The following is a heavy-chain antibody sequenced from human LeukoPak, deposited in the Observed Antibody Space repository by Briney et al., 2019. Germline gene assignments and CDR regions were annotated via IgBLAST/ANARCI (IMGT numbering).Heavy chain of an antibody. CDR3: ARARNDYGDYFFDY. CDR2: ISSNGGST. D-gene: IGHD4-17*01. J-gene: IGHJ4*02. Sequence: GGSLRLSCAASGFTFSSYAMHWVRQAPGKGLEYVSAISSNGGSTYYANSVKGRFTISRDNSKNTLYLQMGSLRAEDMAVYYCARARNDYGDYFFDYWGQGTLVTGSS. V-gene: IGHV3-64*01. CDR1: GFTFSSYA.